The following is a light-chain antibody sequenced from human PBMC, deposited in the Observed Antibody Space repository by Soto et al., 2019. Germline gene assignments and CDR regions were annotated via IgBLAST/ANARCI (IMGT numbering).Light chain of an antibody. Sequence: EIVLTQSPGTLSLSPGERATLSCRSSQSVSSSYLAWYQHKPGQAPGLLIYDVSSRATGIPDRFSGSGSGTDFTLTISRLEPEDFAVYYCQQYGSSPTFDQGTKVEIK. CDR1: QSVSSSY. CDR3: QQYGSSPT. J-gene: IGKJ1*01. V-gene: IGKV3-20*01. CDR2: DVS.